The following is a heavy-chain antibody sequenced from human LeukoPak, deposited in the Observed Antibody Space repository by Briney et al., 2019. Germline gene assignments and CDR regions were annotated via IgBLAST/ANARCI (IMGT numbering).Heavy chain of an antibody. D-gene: IGHD2-21*02. CDR3: AKWGPYCVGDYCPALDS. Sequence: GGSLRLSCVASRFTFSNYWMSWVRQAPGKGLEWVANINQDGSKRRYADSMKGRFTISRDNAKESLYLQLNSLRAEDTAVYYCAKWGPYCVGDYCPALDSWGPGTLVTVSS. CDR2: INQDGSKR. J-gene: IGHJ4*02. CDR1: RFTFSNYW. V-gene: IGHV3-7*01.